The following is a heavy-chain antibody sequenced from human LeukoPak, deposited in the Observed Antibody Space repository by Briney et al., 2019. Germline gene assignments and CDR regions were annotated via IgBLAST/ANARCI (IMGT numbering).Heavy chain of an antibody. CDR1: GGSISSGGYY. Sequence: KPSETLALTCTVSGGSISSGGYYWIWIRQHPGKGLEWTGYIYYSGSTYYNPSLKSRVTISVDTSKNQFSLKLSSVTAADTAVYYCATSIAAADAFDIWGQGTMVTVSS. D-gene: IGHD6-13*01. CDR2: IYYSGST. CDR3: ATSIAAADAFDI. V-gene: IGHV4-31*03. J-gene: IGHJ3*02.